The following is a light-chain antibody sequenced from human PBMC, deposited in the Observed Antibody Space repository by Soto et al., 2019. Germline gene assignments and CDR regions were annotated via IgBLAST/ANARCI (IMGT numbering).Light chain of an antibody. V-gene: IGLV2-8*01. CDR1: SGDVGGYDY. CDR3: ATWDDSLNGFYV. CDR2: EVT. J-gene: IGLJ1*01. Sequence: QSVLTQPPSASGSPGQSVTISCTGTSGDVGGYDYVSWYQQHPGKAPKLMIYEVTKRPLGVPDRFSGSKSGTSASLAISGLRSDDEADYFCATWDDSLNGFYVFGTGTKVTVL.